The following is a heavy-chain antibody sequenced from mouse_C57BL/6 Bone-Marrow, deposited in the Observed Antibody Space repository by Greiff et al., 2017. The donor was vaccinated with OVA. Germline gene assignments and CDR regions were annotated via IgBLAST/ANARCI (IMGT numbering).Heavy chain of an antibody. J-gene: IGHJ3*01. CDR2: FYPGSGST. CDR1: GYTFTGYW. Sequence: QVQLQQPGAELVKPGASVKLSCKASGYTFTGYWITWVKQRPGQGLEWIGDFYPGSGSTNYNEKFKSKATLTVDKSSSTAYMQLSSLTSEDSAVYYCSSSPFAYWGQGTLVTVSA. CDR3: SSSPFAY. V-gene: IGHV1-55*01. D-gene: IGHD1-1*01.